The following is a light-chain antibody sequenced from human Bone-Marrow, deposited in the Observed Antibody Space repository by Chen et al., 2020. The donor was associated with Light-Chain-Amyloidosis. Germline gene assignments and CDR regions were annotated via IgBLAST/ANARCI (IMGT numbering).Light chain of an antibody. CDR1: SSDVGGDNH. V-gene: IGLV2-14*01. CDR2: EVT. Sequence: QSALTQPASVSGSPGQSITISCPGTSSDVGGDNHVSWYQQHPDKDPKLMIYEVTNRPSWVPDRFSGSKSDNTASLTISGLQTEDEADYFCSSYTIKNTLVFGSGTRVTVL. J-gene: IGLJ1*01. CDR3: SSYTIKNTLV.